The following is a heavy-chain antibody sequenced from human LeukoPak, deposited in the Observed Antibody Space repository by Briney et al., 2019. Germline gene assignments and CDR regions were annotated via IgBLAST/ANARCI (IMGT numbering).Heavy chain of an antibody. V-gene: IGHV6-1*01. CDR1: GDSVSSNSAA. J-gene: IGHJ6*02. Sequence: SQTLSLTCAISGDSVSSNSAAWNWIRQSPSRGPEWLGRTYYRSKWYNDYAVSVKSRIAINPDTSKNQFSLQLNSVTPEDTAVYYCAREADGEGDYYYYGMDVWGQGTTVTVSS. CDR3: AREADGEGDYYYYGMDV. CDR2: TYYRSKWYN. D-gene: IGHD4-17*01.